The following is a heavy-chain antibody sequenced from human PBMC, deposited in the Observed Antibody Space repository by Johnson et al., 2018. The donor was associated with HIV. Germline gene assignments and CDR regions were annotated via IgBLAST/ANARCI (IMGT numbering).Heavy chain of an antibody. V-gene: IGHV3-20*04. Sequence: EVHLVESGGGVVRPGGSLRLSCAASGFTFDDYGMSWVRQAPGKGLEWVSGINWSGGSAGYALSVKGRFTISRDNAKNSLYLQMNSLRAEDTALYYCARAGGTGTAYDAFDMWGQGTMVTVSS. CDR3: ARAGGTGTAYDAFDM. CDR2: INWSGGSA. D-gene: IGHD1-7*01. CDR1: GFTFDDYG. J-gene: IGHJ3*02.